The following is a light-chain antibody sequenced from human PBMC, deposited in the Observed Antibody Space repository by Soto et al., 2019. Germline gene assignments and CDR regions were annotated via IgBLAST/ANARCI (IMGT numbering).Light chain of an antibody. CDR1: QSVSSY. Sequence: EIMLTQSPATLSLTKGERATLSCRASQSVSSYLAWYQQKPGQAPRLLIYDASNRATGIPARFSGSGSGTDFTLTISSLEPEDFAVYYCQQRSNWPITFGQGTRLENK. CDR2: DAS. V-gene: IGKV3-11*01. CDR3: QQRSNWPIT. J-gene: IGKJ5*01.